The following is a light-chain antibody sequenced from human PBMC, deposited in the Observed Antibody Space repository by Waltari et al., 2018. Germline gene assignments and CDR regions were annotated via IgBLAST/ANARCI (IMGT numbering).Light chain of an antibody. CDR3: QNHERLPAT. Sequence: VLTQSPGTLSLSPGERATLSCRASQSITKYLVWYQQRPGHAPRLRIYSASTRATGIPDRFSGSGFGTDFTLTISRLEPEDLAMYDCQNHERLPATFGQGTKVEIK. CDR2: SAS. CDR1: QSITKY. V-gene: IGKV3-20*01. J-gene: IGKJ1*01.